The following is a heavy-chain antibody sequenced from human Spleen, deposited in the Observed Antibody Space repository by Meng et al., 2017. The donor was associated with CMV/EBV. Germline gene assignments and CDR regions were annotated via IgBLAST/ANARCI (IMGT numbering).Heavy chain of an antibody. J-gene: IGHJ6*02. V-gene: IGHV3-30*19. CDR1: GFIFSNYG. Sequence: GGSLRLSCAASGFIFSNYGMHWVRQAPGKGLEWVAVISYDGSNKYYADSVKGRFTISRDNSKNTLYLQMNSLRAEDTAVYYCARARGPYYYYYGMDVWGQGTTVTVSS. CDR2: ISYDGSNK. CDR3: ARARGPYYYYYGMDV.